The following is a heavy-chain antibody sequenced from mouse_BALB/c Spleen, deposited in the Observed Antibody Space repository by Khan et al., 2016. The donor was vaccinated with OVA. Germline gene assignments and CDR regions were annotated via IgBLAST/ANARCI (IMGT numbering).Heavy chain of an antibody. CDR2: IFTGNDDA. V-gene: IGHV1-80*01. CDR1: GYTFSSSW. Sequence: QVQLQQSGAELVRPGSSVKISCKASGYTFSSSWMNWVKQRPGQGLEWIGQIFTGNDDADYNEKFKGKATLTADTSSRTAYMQLTSLTSDDSAVYFCASYFGSRFAYWGQGTLVTVSA. CDR3: ASYFGSRFAY. D-gene: IGHD1-1*01. J-gene: IGHJ3*01.